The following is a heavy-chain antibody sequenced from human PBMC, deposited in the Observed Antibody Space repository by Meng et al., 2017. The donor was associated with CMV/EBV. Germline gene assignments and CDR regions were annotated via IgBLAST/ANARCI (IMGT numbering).Heavy chain of an antibody. V-gene: IGHV3-21*01. CDR3: ARAPSGVVPAAINY. CDR1: GFTFSSYS. CDR2: ISSSSSYI. Sequence: GGSLRLSCAASGFTFSSYSMNWVRQAPGKGLEWVSSISSSSSYIYYADSVKGRFTISRDNAKNSLYLQMNSLRAEDTAVYYCARAPSGVVPAAINYWGQGTTVTVSS. D-gene: IGHD2-2*02. J-gene: IGHJ6*02.